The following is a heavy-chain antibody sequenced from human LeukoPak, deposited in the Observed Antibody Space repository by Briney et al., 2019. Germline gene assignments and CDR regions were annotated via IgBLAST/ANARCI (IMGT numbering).Heavy chain of an antibody. CDR1: GFTFSSYA. V-gene: IGHV3-23*01. D-gene: IGHD2-2*01. CDR3: AKGKDIVVVPAATGPLYYYYYMDV. J-gene: IGHJ6*03. CDR2: ISGSGGST. Sequence: PGGSLRLSCAASGFTFSSYAMSWVRQAPGKGLEWVSAISGSGGSTYYADSVKGRFTISRDNSKNTLYLQMNSLRVEDTAVYYCAKGKDIVVVPAATGPLYYYYYMDVWGKGTTVTVSS.